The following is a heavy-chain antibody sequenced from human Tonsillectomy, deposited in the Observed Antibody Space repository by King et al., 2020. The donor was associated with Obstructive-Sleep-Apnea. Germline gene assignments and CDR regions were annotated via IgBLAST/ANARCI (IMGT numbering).Heavy chain of an antibody. J-gene: IGHJ4*02. CDR2: ISWNSGSV. CDR1: GFTFDDYA. D-gene: IGHD2-2*01. V-gene: IGHV3-9*01. CDR3: AKDVVPAAPSAYYFDY. Sequence: QLVQSGGGLVQPGRSLRLSCAASGFTFDDYAMHWVRQAPGEGLEWVSGISWNSGSVGYADSVKGRFTISRDNAKNSLYLQMNSLRAEDTALYYCAKDVVPAAPSAYYFDYWGQGTLVTVSS.